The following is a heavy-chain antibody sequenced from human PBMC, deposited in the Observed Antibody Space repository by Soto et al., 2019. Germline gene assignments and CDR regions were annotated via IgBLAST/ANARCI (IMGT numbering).Heavy chain of an antibody. CDR3: ARPFASYATDV. V-gene: IGHV4-38-2*01. CDR1: GYSIGSGYY. Sequence: SETLSLTCAVSGYSIGSGYYWAWIRQSPGKGLEWIGSIYHAGSVYYNPSLNGRVALSMDTSKNHFSLKLTSVTAADTAVYYCARPFASYATDVSGPGPSVTVS. CDR2: IYHAGSV. J-gene: IGHJ6*02.